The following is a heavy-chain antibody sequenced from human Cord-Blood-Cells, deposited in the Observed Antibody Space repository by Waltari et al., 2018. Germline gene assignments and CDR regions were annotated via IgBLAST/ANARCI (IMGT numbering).Heavy chain of an antibody. D-gene: IGHD3-16*01. J-gene: IGHJ4*02. V-gene: IGHV1-24*01. CDR3: ATNGGRFNGIDY. CDR2: FDPEDGET. CDR1: GYTLTEFS. Sequence: QVQLVQSGAEVKNPGASVKVSCKVSGYTLTEFSMHWVRQPPGKGLEWRGGFDPEDGETIYAQKFQGRVTMTEDTSTDTAYMELSSLRSEDTAVYYCATNGGRFNGIDYWGQGTLVTVSS.